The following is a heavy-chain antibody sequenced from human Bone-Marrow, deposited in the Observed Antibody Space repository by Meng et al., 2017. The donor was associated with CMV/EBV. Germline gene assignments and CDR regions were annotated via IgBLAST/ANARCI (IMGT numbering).Heavy chain of an antibody. CDR2: ISYDGSNK. J-gene: IGHJ6*02. CDR3: ARVEYQLPYYYYYGMDV. Sequence: GESLKISCAASGFTFSSYAMHWVRQAPGKGLEWVAVISYDGSNKYYADSVKGRFTISRDNSKNTLYLQMNSLRAEDTAVYYCARVEYQLPYYYYYGMDVWAKGPRSPSP. V-gene: IGHV3-30-3*01. CDR1: GFTFSSYA. D-gene: IGHD2-2*01.